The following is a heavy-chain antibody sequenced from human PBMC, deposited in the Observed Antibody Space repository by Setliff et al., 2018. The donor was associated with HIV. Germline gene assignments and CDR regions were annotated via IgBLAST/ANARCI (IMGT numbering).Heavy chain of an antibody. D-gene: IGHD1-26*01. CDR1: GYTFTGYY. CDR2: INPNSGGT. CDR3: ARKRGRGATTWSYDAFDI. Sequence: WASVKVSCKASGYTFTGYYMHWVRQAPGQGLEWMGRINPNSGGTNYAQKFQGRVTMTRDTSISTAYMELSRLRSDDTAVYYCARKRGRGATTWSYDAFDIWGQGTMVTVSS. V-gene: IGHV1-2*06. J-gene: IGHJ3*02.